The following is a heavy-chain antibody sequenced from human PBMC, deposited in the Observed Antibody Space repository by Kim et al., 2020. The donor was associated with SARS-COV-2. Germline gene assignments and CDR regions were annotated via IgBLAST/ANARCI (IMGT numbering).Heavy chain of an antibody. D-gene: IGHD2-2*01. CDR3: AREYPCDCSDTTCPGPFDF. J-gene: IGHJ4*02. V-gene: IGHV3-7*01. CDR1: GFSFSTYC. CDR2: IKQRGSEK. Sequence: GGSLRLSCAASGFSFSTYCMSWVRQAPGKGLELVANIKQRGSEKYYVDSVKGRFTISRDNAKNSLYLQMNSLRAEDTAVYYCAREYPCDCSDTTCPGPFDFWGQGALVTVSS.